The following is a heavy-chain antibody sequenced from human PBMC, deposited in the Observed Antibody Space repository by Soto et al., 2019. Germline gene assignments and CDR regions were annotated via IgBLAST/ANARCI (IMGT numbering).Heavy chain of an antibody. CDR2: ISGSGGTT. D-gene: IGHD6-19*01. Sequence: GGSLRLSCAASGFTFNHYGMAWVRQAPGKGLEWVSVISGSGGTTYYADSVKGRFTISRDNSKSTVYLQMNSLRVEDTAVYYCAKGRESGSGLCPLFFDFDYWGQGTLVTVSS. CDR3: AKGRESGSGLCPLFFDFDY. J-gene: IGHJ4*02. CDR1: GFTFNHYG. V-gene: IGHV3-23*01.